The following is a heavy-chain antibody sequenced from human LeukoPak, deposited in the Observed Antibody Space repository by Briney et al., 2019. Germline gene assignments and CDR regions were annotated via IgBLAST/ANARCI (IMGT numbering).Heavy chain of an antibody. D-gene: IGHD1-14*01. CDR3: ARLNKPGWFDP. Sequence: SETLSLTCTVSGASISTNTYYWAWIRQPPGKGLEWIANIFYNGNAYYNPSLKSRVTISIDTSNNQFSLKLISVTAADMAVYYCARLNKPGWFDPWGQGTLVTVSS. CDR2: IFYNGNA. V-gene: IGHV4-39*07. CDR1: GASISTNTYY. J-gene: IGHJ5*02.